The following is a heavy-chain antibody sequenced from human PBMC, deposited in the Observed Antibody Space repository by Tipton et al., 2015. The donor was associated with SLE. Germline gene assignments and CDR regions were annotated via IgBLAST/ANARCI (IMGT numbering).Heavy chain of an antibody. J-gene: IGHJ3*02. Sequence: QLVQSGAEVKKPGSSVKVSCKASGGTFSSYAISWVRQAPGQGLEWMGGIIPIFGTTHYAQKFQGRVTITTDESTSTAYMELSSLRSEDTAVYYCAREGSRSGYSYDFDIWGQGTMVTVSS. CDR1: GGTFSSYA. D-gene: IGHD5-18*01. CDR3: AREGSRSGYSYDFDI. CDR2: IIPIFGTT. V-gene: IGHV1-69*05.